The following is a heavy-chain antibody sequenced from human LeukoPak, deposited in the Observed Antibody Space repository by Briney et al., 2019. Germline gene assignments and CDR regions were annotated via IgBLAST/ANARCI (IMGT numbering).Heavy chain of an antibody. V-gene: IGHV3-7*03. CDR3: ARGPKGYCSSTSCHGRWFDP. J-gene: IGHJ5*02. Sequence: SEKYYVDSVNGRFTISRDNAKNSLYLQMNSLRAEDTAVYYCARGPKGYCSSTSCHGRWFDPWGQGTLVTVSS. CDR2: SEK. D-gene: IGHD2-2*01.